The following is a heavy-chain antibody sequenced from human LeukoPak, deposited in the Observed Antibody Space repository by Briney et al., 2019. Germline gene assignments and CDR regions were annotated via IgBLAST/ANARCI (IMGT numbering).Heavy chain of an antibody. Sequence: PSQTLSLTCTVSGGSISSGGYYWSWIRQHPGKGLEWIGYIYYSGSTYYNPSLKSRVTISVDTSKNQFSLKLSSVTAADTAVYYCARVIDDSSGYYSDYWGQGTLVTVPS. D-gene: IGHD3-22*01. V-gene: IGHV4-31*03. CDR1: GGSISSGGYY. CDR3: ARVIDDSSGYYSDY. J-gene: IGHJ4*02. CDR2: IYYSGST.